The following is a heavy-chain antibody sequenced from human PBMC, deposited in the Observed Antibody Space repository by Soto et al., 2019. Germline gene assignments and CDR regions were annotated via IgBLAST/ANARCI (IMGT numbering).Heavy chain of an antibody. CDR1: GFTFSSYG. CDR2: ISYDGSNK. V-gene: IGHV3-30*18. Sequence: QVQLVESGGGVVQPGRSLRLSCAASGFTFSSYGMHWVRQAPGKGLEWVAVISYDGSNKYYVDSVKGRFTISRDNSKNTLYLQMNSLRAEDTAVYYCAKDPAPLGEVVSWFDPWGQGTLVTVSS. D-gene: IGHD2-15*01. J-gene: IGHJ5*02. CDR3: AKDPAPLGEVVSWFDP.